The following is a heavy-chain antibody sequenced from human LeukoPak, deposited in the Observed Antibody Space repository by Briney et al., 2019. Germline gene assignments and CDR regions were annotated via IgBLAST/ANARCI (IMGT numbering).Heavy chain of an antibody. V-gene: IGHV4-39*01. Sequence: SETLSLTCTVSGGSISSSSYSWGWIRQPPGKGLEWIGSIYYSGSTYYNPSLKSRVTISVDTSKNQFSLKLSSVTAADTAVYYCARGVPGDAGIAAAGSNWFDPWGQGTLVTVSS. CDR1: GGSISSSSYS. CDR2: IYYSGST. CDR3: ARGVPGDAGIAAAGSNWFDP. D-gene: IGHD6-13*01. J-gene: IGHJ5*02.